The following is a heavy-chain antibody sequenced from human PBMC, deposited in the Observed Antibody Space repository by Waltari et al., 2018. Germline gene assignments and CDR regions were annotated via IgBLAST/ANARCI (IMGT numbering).Heavy chain of an antibody. CDR3: AKDQI. J-gene: IGHJ4*02. V-gene: IGHV3-23*01. CDR1: GGSISSYY. Sequence: VQLQESGPGLVKPSETLSLTCTVSGGSISSYYWSWIRQAPGKGLEWVSAISGSGGSTYYADSVKGRFTIARDNSKNTLYLQMNSLRAEDTAVYYCAKDQIGGQGTLVTVSS. CDR2: ISGSGGST.